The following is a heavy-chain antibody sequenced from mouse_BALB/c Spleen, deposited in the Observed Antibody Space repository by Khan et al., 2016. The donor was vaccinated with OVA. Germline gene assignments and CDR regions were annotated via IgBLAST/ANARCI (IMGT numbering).Heavy chain of an antibody. D-gene: IGHD1-1*01. V-gene: IGHV5-6*01. CDR3: TRLAYYYGSEGFAY. CDR2: VSTGGTYT. J-gene: IGHJ3*01. CDR1: GFTFSTYG. Sequence: EVQRVESGGDLVKPGGSLKLSCAASGFTFSTYGMSWVRQTPDRRLEWVATVSTGGTYTYYLDSVKGRFTISRDNAKNTLYLQMSSLKSEDTAMFYCTRLAYYYGSEGFAYWGQGTLVTVSA.